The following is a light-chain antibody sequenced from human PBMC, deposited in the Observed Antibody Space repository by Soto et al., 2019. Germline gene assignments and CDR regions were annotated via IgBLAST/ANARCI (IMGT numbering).Light chain of an antibody. CDR2: GAS. CDR3: LQDHTYPWT. CDR1: QDIGND. V-gene: IGKV1-6*02. Sequence: IQMTQSPSSLSVSVTDRVTITCRASQDIGNDLGWYQQRPGEAPELLLHGASTLRSGVPSRFSGSGSGTHFALTINNLQPEDSATYFCLQDHTYPWTFGQGTKVDIK. J-gene: IGKJ1*01.